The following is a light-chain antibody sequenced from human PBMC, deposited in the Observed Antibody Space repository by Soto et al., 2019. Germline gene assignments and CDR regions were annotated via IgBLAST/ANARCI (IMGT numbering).Light chain of an antibody. CDR3: SSYTSSSIRYV. CDR1: SSDVGGYNY. CDR2: EVN. J-gene: IGLJ1*01. Sequence: QLVLTQPASVSGSPGQSITISCTGTSSDVGGYNYVSWYQQHPGKAPKLIIYEVNNRPSGVSNRFSGSKSGNTASLTISGLQAEDEVDYYCSSYTSSSIRYVFGTGTKLTVL. V-gene: IGLV2-14*01.